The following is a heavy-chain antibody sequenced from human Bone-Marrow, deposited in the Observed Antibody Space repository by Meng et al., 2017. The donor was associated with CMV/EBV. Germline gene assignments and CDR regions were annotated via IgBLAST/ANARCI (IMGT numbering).Heavy chain of an antibody. D-gene: IGHD6-13*01. Sequence: SETLSLTCAVYGGSFSGYYWSWIRQSPGKGLEWIGEINHSGSTNYNPSLKSRVTISVDTSKNQFSLKLSSVTAADTAVYYCARGRRRYSSSWTDYYYYGMDVWGQGTTVTVSS. J-gene: IGHJ6*02. V-gene: IGHV4-34*01. CDR3: ARGRRRYSSSWTDYYYYGMDV. CDR2: INHSGST. CDR1: GGSFSGYY.